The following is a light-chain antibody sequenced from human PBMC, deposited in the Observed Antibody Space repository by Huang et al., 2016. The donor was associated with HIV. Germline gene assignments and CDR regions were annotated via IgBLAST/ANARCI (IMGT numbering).Light chain of an antibody. CDR3: QQRKYWPPIT. J-gene: IGKJ5*01. CDR2: DAS. Sequence: ETVLTQSPATLSLSPGERATLSCRASQSVNSYLAWYQQKPGQTPRLLIYDASNRATCIPARFSGSGSGTDFTLTISSLDPEDFAVYYCQQRKYWPPITFGQGTRLEIK. CDR1: QSVNSY. V-gene: IGKV3-11*01.